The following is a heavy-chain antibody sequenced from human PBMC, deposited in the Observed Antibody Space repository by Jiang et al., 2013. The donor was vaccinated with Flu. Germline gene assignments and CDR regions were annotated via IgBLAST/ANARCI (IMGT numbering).Heavy chain of an antibody. J-gene: IGHJ5*02. CDR3: ARHDLLRGNWFDP. D-gene: IGHD3-22*01. V-gene: IGHV4-39*01. CDR2: IYYSGST. Sequence: PGLVKPSETLSLTCTVSGGSISSSSYYWGWIRQPPGKGLEWIGSIYYSGSTYYNPSLKSRVTISVDTSKNQFSLKLSSVTATDTAVYYCARHDLLRGNWFDPWGQGTLVTVSS. CDR1: GGSISSSSYY.